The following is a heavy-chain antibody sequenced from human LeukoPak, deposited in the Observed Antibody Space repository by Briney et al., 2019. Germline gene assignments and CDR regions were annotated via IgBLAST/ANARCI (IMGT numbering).Heavy chain of an antibody. CDR1: GGSLSGYY. J-gene: IGHJ4*02. CDR2: INYSGST. CDR3: ARGSWRSIAARRGWYFDY. V-gene: IGHV4-34*01. Sequence: SETLSLTCAVYGGSLSGYYWSWIRQPPGKGLEWIGEINYSGSTNYNPSLKSRVTISVDTSKNQFSLKLSSVTAADTAVYYCARGSWRSIAARRGWYFDYWGQGTLVTVSS. D-gene: IGHD6-6*01.